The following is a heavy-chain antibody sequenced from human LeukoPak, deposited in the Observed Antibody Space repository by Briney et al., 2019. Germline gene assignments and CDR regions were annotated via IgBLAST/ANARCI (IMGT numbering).Heavy chain of an antibody. V-gene: IGHV1-2*04. CDR3: ARSFTPGIAAALASFDY. CDR1: GYTFTSYG. D-gene: IGHD6-13*01. J-gene: IGHJ4*02. CDR2: INPNSGGT. Sequence: ASVKVSCKASGYTFTSYGISWVRQAPGQGLEWMGWINPNSGGTNYAQKFQGWVTMTRDTSISTAYMELSRLRSDDTAVYYCARSFTPGIAAALASFDYWGQGTLVTVSS.